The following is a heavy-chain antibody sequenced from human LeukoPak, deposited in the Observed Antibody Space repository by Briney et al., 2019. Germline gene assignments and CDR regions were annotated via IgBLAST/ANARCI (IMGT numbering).Heavy chain of an antibody. CDR2: ISFSGSNT. CDR3: AREGYCTSTSCYAGIDY. D-gene: IGHD2-2*01. J-gene: IGHJ4*02. Sequence: GRSLRLSCAASGFTFNNYAMSWARQAPGKGLQWVSVISFSGSNTYYPESVKGRFTISRDNSKNTLYLQINSLRAEDTATYYCAREGYCTSTSCYAGIDYWGQGTLVTVSS. V-gene: IGHV3-23*01. CDR1: GFTFNNYA.